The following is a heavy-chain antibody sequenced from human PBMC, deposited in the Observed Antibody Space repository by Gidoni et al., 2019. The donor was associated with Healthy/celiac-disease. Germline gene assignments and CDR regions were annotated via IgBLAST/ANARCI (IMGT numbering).Heavy chain of an antibody. CDR2: ISGSGGST. D-gene: IGHD6-6*01. CDR1: GFPFSSYA. CDR3: AKDRNIAAPPHY. V-gene: IGHV3-23*01. Sequence: EVQLLESGGGLVQPGGYLRLSVAASGFPFSSYAMCWGRQAPGKGLGGVSAISGSGGSTYCAASVKGRFTISRYNSKNTLYLQMNSLRSEDTAVYYCAKDRNIAAPPHYWGQGTLVTVSS. J-gene: IGHJ4*02.